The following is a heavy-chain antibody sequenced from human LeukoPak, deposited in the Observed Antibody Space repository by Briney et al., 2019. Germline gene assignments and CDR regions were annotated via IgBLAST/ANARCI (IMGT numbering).Heavy chain of an antibody. V-gene: IGHV3-9*01. CDR2: ISWNSGSI. Sequence: GRSLRLSCAASGFTFGDYAMHWVRQAPGKGLEWVSSISWNSGSIGYADSVKGRFTISRDNAKNSLYLQMNSLRAEDTALYYCAKDGYCSSTSCLGGWFDPWGQGTLVTVSS. CDR3: AKDGYCSSTSCLGGWFDP. D-gene: IGHD2-2*01. CDR1: GFTFGDYA. J-gene: IGHJ5*02.